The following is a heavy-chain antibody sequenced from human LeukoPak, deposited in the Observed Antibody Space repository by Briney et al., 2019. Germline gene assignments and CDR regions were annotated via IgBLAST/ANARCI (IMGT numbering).Heavy chain of an antibody. J-gene: IGHJ4*02. D-gene: IGHD2-2*02. CDR1: GGSIRSYY. CDR3: ACYSSPGGWGVFDY. CDR2: IYYSGST. Sequence: SETLSLTCTVSGGSIRSYYWSWIRQPPGKGLEWIGYIYYSGSTKFNPSLKSRVSISLDTSGNQFSLKLTSVTAADTAVYYCACYSSPGGWGVFDYWGQGALVTVSP. V-gene: IGHV4-59*08.